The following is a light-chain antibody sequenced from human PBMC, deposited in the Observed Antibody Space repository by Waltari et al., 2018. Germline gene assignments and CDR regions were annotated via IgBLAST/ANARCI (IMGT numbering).Light chain of an antibody. J-gene: IGLJ3*02. CDR2: LNSDGTN. CDR3: QTWGTGIRV. CDR1: RGHSTYA. Sequence: QLVLTQSPSASASTGASVKLTRTLSRGHSTYAPAWHHQPPAKGPRYLMKLNSDGTNNKGDGIPDRFSGSSSGAERYLTISSLQSEDEADYYCQTWGTGIRVFGGGTKLTVL. V-gene: IGLV4-69*01.